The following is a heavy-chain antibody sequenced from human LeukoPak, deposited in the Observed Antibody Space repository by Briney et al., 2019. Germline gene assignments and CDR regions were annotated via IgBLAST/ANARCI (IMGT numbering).Heavy chain of an antibody. CDR2: IYYSGST. CDR1: GGSVSSGSYY. D-gene: IGHD3-10*01. J-gene: IGHJ4*02. Sequence: SETLSLTCTVSGGSVSSGSYYWGWIRQPPGKGLEWIGSIYYSGSTYYNPSLKSRVTISVDTSKNQFSLKLSSVTAADTAVNYCARHVDYYGSGRHLYYFDYWGQGTLVTVSS. CDR3: ARHVDYYGSGRHLYYFDY. V-gene: IGHV4-39*01.